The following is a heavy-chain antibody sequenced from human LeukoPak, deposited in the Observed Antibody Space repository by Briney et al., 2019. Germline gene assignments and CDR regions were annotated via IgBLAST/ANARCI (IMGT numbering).Heavy chain of an antibody. CDR2: ISSSGSTI. CDR1: GFTFSSYE. V-gene: IGHV3-48*03. J-gene: IGHJ4*02. Sequence: PGGSLRLSCAASGFTFSSYEMNWVRQAPGKGLEWVSYISSSGSTIYYADSVKGRFTISRDNAKNSLYLQMNSLRAEDTAVYYCARAPIYDSSVYRGQGTLVTVSS. D-gene: IGHD3-22*01. CDR3: ARAPIYDSSVY.